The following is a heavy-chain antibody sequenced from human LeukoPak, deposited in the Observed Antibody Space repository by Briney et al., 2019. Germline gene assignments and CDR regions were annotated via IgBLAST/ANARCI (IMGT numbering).Heavy chain of an antibody. J-gene: IGHJ3*02. D-gene: IGHD2-21*01. CDR3: ARLSYWVFEI. CDR2: ISGSGSTI. V-gene: IGHV3-48*04. CDR1: GFSFTTST. Sequence: GGSLRLSCAASGFSFTTSTMTWVRQAPGKGLEWLSYISGSGSTIYYADSVKGRFTISRDNAKNSLYLQMNSLRAEDTSVYFCARLSYWVFEIWGQGTMVTVSS.